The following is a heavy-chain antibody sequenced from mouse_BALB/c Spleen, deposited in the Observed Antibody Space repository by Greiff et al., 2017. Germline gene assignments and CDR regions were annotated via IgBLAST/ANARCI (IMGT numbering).Heavy chain of an antibody. CDR2: ILPGSGST. CDR1: GYTFSSYW. J-gene: IGHJ3*01. V-gene: IGHV1-9*01. Sequence: QVQLKESGAELMKPGASVKISCKATGYTFSSYWIEWVKQRPGHGLEWIGEILPGSGSTNYNEKFKGKATFTADTSSNTAYMQLSSLTSEDSAVYYCARSRGNYRAWFAYWGQGTLVTVSA. D-gene: IGHD2-1*01. CDR3: ARSRGNYRAWFAY.